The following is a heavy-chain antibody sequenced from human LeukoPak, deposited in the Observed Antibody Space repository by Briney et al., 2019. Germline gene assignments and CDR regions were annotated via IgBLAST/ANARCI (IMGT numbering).Heavy chain of an antibody. CDR3: ARVVRGYSGNSGRLIDY. D-gene: IGHD5-12*01. CDR1: GVSISSSSYY. Sequence: SETLSLTCTGSGVSISSSSYYWAWIRQPPGKGLEWIGSIYYTGTTYYNASLKSRVTISVDTSMNQLSLRLISGTAADTAVYYCARVVRGYSGNSGRLIDYWGQGTPVTVSS. V-gene: IGHV4-39*01. CDR2: IYYTGTT. J-gene: IGHJ4*02.